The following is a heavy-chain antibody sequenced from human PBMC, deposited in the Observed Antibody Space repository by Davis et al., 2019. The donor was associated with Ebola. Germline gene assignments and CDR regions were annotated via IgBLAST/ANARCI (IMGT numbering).Heavy chain of an antibody. J-gene: IGHJ3*02. CDR3: ARVDVSSAFDI. V-gene: IGHV3-21*01. CDR1: GFTFSSYN. Sequence: GGSLRLSCAASGFTFSSYNIDWVRQAPGKGLEWVSSISSRSNYIYYADSVKGRFTISRDNAKNSLSLQMNSLRAEDTAVYYCARVDVSSAFDIWGRGTMVTVSS. CDR2: ISSRSNYI. D-gene: IGHD3-16*01.